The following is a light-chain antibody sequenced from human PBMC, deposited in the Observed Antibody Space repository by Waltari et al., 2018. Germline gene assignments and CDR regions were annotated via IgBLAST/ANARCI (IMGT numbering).Light chain of an antibody. V-gene: IGKV4-1*01. CDR3: QQDYSIPLT. Sequence: DIVLTPHPDSLAVLPCEWATLHGTYNQNILYNNKNFLSEYQLKPGQPPKLLIYWAATRESGVPDRFSGSGSGTDFTLTISSLQAEDGAVYYCQQDYSIPLTFGQGTKVEIE. CDR1: QNILYNNKNF. J-gene: IGKJ1*01. CDR2: WAA.